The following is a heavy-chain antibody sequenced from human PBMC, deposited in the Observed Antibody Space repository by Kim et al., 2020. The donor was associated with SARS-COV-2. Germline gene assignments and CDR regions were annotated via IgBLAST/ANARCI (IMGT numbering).Heavy chain of an antibody. D-gene: IGHD1-26*01. CDR3: ARGSGSYGFDS. J-gene: IGHJ4*02. V-gene: IGHV3-74*01. CDR1: GFTFSNHW. CDR2: INADRSVI. Sequence: GGSLRLSCAASGFTFSNHWMHWVRQAPGKGPVWVSRINADRSVIEYAASVKGRFTISRDNAKSTVDLQMNSLRPEDTADYYCARGSGSYGFDSWGQGILV.